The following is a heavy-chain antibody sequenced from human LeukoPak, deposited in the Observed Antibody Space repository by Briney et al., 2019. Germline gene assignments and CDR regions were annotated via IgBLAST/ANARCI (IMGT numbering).Heavy chain of an antibody. CDR2: IGTSSTTI. V-gene: IGHV3-48*01. CDR3: VRFAAGGSYYYYMDV. D-gene: IGHD6-25*01. Sequence: GGSLRLSCAASGFTFSSYSMNWVRQAPGKGLEWVSNIGTSSTTIYYADSVKGRFTISRDNAKNSLYLQMNSLRADDTAVYYCVRFAAGGSYYYYMDVWGKGTTVTVSS. CDR1: GFTFSSYS. J-gene: IGHJ6*03.